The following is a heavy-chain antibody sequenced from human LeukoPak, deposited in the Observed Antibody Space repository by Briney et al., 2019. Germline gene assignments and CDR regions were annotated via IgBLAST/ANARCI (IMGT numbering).Heavy chain of an antibody. D-gene: IGHD4-11*01. Sequence: PGGSLRLSCAAYGFTFSSYRMHWVRQAPGKGLVWVSRINSDGSSTTYADSVKGRFTISRDNAKNTLYLQMNSLRAEDTAVYYCARGMTTGWYNWFDPWGQGTLVTVSS. CDR2: INSDGSST. J-gene: IGHJ5*02. CDR3: ARGMTTGWYNWFDP. CDR1: GFTFSSYR. V-gene: IGHV3-74*01.